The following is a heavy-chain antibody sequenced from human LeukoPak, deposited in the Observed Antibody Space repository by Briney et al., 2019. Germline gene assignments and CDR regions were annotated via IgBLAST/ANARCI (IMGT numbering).Heavy chain of an antibody. CDR2: IYPGGSET. D-gene: IGHD4-17*01. Sequence: GESLQISCQGSGYSFSNYWIGWVRQMPGKGLEWMGNIYPGGSETRYSPSFQGQVTISVDKSTTTAYLQWSRLKASDTAMYYCARLTSVTLPFDFWGQGTLVTVSS. CDR3: ARLTSVTLPFDF. V-gene: IGHV5-51*01. J-gene: IGHJ4*02. CDR1: GYSFSNYW.